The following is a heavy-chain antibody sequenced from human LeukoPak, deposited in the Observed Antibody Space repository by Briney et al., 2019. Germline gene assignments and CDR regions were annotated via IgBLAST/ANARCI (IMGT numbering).Heavy chain of an antibody. Sequence: SGGSLRLSCAASGFTFDDYGMNWVRQVPGKGLEWVSGIKWNGDKTSYADSVKGRFTISRDNAKNSLYLQMNGLRAEDTALDYCARDEGIVVGPVDVPGDHYMDVWGKGTTVTVSS. CDR1: GFTFDDYG. J-gene: IGHJ6*03. V-gene: IGHV3-20*04. CDR3: ARDEGIVVGPVDVPGDHYMDV. D-gene: IGHD2-2*01. CDR2: IKWNGDKT.